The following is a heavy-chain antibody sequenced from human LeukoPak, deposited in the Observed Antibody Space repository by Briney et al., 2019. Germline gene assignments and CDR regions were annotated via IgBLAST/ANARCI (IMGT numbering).Heavy chain of an antibody. Sequence: GGSLRLSCAASGFTFSSYAMSWVRQAPGKGLEWVSAISGSGGSTYYADSVKGRFTISRDNSKNTLYLQMNSLRAEDTAVYYCARRGSSSWYEDYWGQGTLVTVSS. CDR2: ISGSGGST. V-gene: IGHV3-23*01. CDR1: GFTFSSYA. CDR3: ARRGSSSWYEDY. D-gene: IGHD6-13*01. J-gene: IGHJ4*02.